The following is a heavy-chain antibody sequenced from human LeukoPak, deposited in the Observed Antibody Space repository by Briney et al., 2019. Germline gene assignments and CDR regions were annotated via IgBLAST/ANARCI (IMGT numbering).Heavy chain of an antibody. J-gene: IGHJ3*02. CDR1: GGSISSSNYY. Sequence: SETLSLTCTVSGGSISSSNYYWGWIRQPPGKGLEWIGSFHYSGSTYYNPSLKSRVTISVDTSKNHLSLKLSSVTAADTAVYYCARSPPYYYDSSGYPRTDAFDIWGQGTMVTVSS. V-gene: IGHV4-39*07. CDR3: ARSPPYYYDSSGYPRTDAFDI. CDR2: FHYSGST. D-gene: IGHD3-22*01.